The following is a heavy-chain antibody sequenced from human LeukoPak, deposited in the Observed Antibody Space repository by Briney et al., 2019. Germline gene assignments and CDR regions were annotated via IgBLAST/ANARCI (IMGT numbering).Heavy chain of an antibody. CDR3: ARGRWLQYET. V-gene: IGHV4-34*01. CDR2: INQSGST. D-gene: IGHD5-24*01. J-gene: IGHJ5*02. Sequence: SETLPLTCGVYGESFSGDYWSWIRQPPGKGLEWVGEINQSGSTNYIPSFKSRVTISVDTSKNQFSLKLISVTVADTAVYYCARGRWLQYETWGQGTLVTVSS. CDR1: GESFSGDY.